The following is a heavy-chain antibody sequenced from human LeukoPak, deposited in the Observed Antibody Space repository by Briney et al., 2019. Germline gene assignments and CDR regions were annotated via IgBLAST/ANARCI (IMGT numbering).Heavy chain of an antibody. CDR3: AREQRWSFDS. J-gene: IGHJ4*02. CDR1: GFTFSTYW. D-gene: IGHD4-23*01. Sequence: PGGSLRLSCAASGFTFSTYWMSWVRQAPGKGLEWLANINQDGGTEYYVDSVKGRFTISRDNARNSLYLQMNSLRADDTGIYYCAREQRWSFDSWGQGTLLTVSS. CDR2: INQDGGTE. V-gene: IGHV3-7*01.